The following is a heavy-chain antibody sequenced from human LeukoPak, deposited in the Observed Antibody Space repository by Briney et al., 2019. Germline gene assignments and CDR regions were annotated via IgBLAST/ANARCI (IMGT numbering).Heavy chain of an antibody. Sequence: GGSLRLSCAASGFTFSSYSMNWVRQAPGKGLEWVSSISCSSSYIYYADSVKGRFTISRDNAKNSLYLQMNSLRAEDTAVYYCARDVAFWSGYPFDYWGQGTLVTVSS. J-gene: IGHJ4*02. D-gene: IGHD3-3*01. V-gene: IGHV3-21*01. CDR1: GFTFSSYS. CDR2: ISCSSSYI. CDR3: ARDVAFWSGYPFDY.